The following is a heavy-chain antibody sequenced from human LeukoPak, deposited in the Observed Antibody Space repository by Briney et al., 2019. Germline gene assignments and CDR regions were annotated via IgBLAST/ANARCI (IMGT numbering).Heavy chain of an antibody. CDR1: GYTLTVYY. D-gene: IGHD5-18*01. CDR2: INPNSGDT. J-gene: IGHJ4*01. V-gene: IGHV1-2*06. CDR3: AREGSGYTYGRGSYFDY. Sequence: ASVKVSCKASGYTLTVYYIHWVRPAPGQGLEWMGRINPNSGDTNFAQKFQGRVTMTRDTSISTAYMDLSGLRPDDTAVYYCAREGSGYTYGRGSYFDYWGHGILVTVSS.